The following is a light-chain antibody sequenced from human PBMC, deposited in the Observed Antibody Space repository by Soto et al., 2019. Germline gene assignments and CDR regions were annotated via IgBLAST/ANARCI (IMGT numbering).Light chain of an antibody. V-gene: IGLV2-8*01. CDR1: SGDIGGYNY. CDR3: SSYEGSNSLL. Sequence: QSALTQPASVSGSPGQSITISCTGTSGDIGGYNYVSWYQQHPGKAPKLLISEVTNRPSGVPDRFSGSRSGNTASLTVSGLQAEDEADYYCSSYEGSNSLLFGGGTKLTVL. CDR2: EVT. J-gene: IGLJ2*01.